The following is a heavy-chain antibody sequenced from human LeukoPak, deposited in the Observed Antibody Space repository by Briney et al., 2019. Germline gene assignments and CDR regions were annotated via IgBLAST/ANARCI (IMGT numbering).Heavy chain of an antibody. Sequence: GRTLRLSCAASGFTDRINYTSCGRHAPGKGLEWGAGIYSGCTRYYGDSVKGRLSIYRDNPKDTPYLQMNTVRAEDAGVYYCATGQMVISAAFDIWGQGTMVTVSS. CDR2: IYSGCTR. V-gene: IGHV3-66*01. CDR3: ATGQMVISAAFDI. D-gene: IGHD6-13*01. CDR1: GFTDRINY. J-gene: IGHJ3*02.